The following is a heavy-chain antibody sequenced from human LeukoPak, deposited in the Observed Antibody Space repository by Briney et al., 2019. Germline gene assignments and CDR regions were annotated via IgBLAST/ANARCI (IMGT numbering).Heavy chain of an antibody. CDR2: INHSGST. V-gene: IGHV4-39*07. J-gene: IGHJ5*02. Sequence: SETLSLTCTVSGGSIGSGTYYWGWIRQPPGKGLEWIGEINHSGSTNYNPSLKSRVTISVDTSKNQFSLKLSSVTAADTAVYYCARGRTYYDFWSGYQSQFDPWGQGTLVTVSS. CDR3: ARGRTYYDFWSGYQSQFDP. D-gene: IGHD3-3*01. CDR1: GGSIGSGTYY.